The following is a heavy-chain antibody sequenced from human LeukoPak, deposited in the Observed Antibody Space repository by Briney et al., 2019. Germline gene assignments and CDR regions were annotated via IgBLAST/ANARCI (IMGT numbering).Heavy chain of an antibody. CDR2: IRYDGSNK. V-gene: IGHV3-30*02. Sequence: GGSLRLSCAASGFTFSSYGMHWVRQAPGKGLEWVAFIRYDGSNKYYADSVKGRFTISRDNAKNSLYLQMSSLRAEDTAVYYCARVSWGGYYNDYWGQGTLVTVSS. CDR1: GFTFSSYG. J-gene: IGHJ4*02. D-gene: IGHD3-3*01. CDR3: ARVSWGGYYNDY.